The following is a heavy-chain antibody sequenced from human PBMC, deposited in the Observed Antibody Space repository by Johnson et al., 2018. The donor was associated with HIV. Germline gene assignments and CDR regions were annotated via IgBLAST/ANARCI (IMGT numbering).Heavy chain of an antibody. J-gene: IGHJ3*02. CDR1: GFNFSKYG. D-gene: IGHD3-10*01. CDR2: IRYDGSKK. Sequence: VQLVESGGGVVQPGGSLKLSCAASGFNFSKYGMHWVRQAPGKGLEWVAFIRYDGSKKYYEDSVKGRFTSSRDNSKNTLYLQRNSLRAEDTAVYYCAKDLNYGSGPVDIWGQGTMVTVSS. CDR3: AKDLNYGSGPVDI. V-gene: IGHV3-30*02.